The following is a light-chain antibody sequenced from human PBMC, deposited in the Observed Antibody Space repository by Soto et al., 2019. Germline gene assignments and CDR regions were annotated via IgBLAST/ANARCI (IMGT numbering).Light chain of an antibody. CDR1: QTISSW. J-gene: IGKJ1*01. Sequence: DIQMTQSPSTLSGSVGDRVTITCRASQTISSWLAWYQQKPGKAPKLLIYKASTLKSGVPSRFSGSGSLTEFTLTISSLQPDDFASYYCQHYNSYSDAFGQGTKVELK. CDR3: QHYNSYSDA. V-gene: IGKV1-5*03. CDR2: KAS.